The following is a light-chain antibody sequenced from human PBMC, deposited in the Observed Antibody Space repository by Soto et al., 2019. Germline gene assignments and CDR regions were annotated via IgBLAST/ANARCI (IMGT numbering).Light chain of an antibody. Sequence: ETVLTQSPATLSLSPGERATLSCRASQSVRSNLAWYQHKPGQAPRLLIYDASNRATGIPGRFSGSGSETDFTLTISNLEPEDFAVYSCQQRYNWPWTFGQGAKVEIK. V-gene: IGKV3-11*01. CDR3: QQRYNWPWT. CDR1: QSVRSN. CDR2: DAS. J-gene: IGKJ1*01.